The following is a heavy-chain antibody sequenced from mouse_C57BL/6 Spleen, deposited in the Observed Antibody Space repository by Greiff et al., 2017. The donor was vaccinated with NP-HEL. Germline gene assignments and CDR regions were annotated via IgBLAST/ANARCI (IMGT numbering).Heavy chain of an antibody. CDR3: AKPPPDYSNPAWFAY. V-gene: IGHV1-53*01. D-gene: IGHD2-5*01. J-gene: IGHJ3*01. Sequence: QVQLQQPGTELVKPGASVKLSCKASGYTFTSYWMHWVKQRPGQGLEWIGNINPSNGGTNYNEKFKSKATLTVDKSSSTAYMQLSSLTSEDSAVYYCAKPPPDYSNPAWFAYWGQGTLVTVSA. CDR2: INPSNGGT. CDR1: GYTFTSYW.